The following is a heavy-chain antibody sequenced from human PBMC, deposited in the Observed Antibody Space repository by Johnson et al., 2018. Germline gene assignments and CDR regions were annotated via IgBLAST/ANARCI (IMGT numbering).Heavy chain of an antibody. CDR1: GFTFSSYA. Sequence: VQLVESGGGVVQPGRSLRLSCAASGFTFSSYAMSWVRQAPGKGLEWVSAISGSGGSTYYADSVKGRFTISRDNSKNTLYLPLNSLRAEDTSVYYCARNHTYRSSWLHLEYFQDWGQGTLVTVSS. V-gene: IGHV3-23*04. CDR2: ISGSGGST. J-gene: IGHJ1*01. D-gene: IGHD6-13*01. CDR3: ARNHTYRSSWLHLEYFQD.